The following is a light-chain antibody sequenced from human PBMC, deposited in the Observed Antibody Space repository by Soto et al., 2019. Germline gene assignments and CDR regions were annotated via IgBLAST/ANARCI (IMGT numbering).Light chain of an antibody. CDR1: SSDVGAYKY. CDR2: EVS. CDR3: SSYSSSSTIFV. J-gene: IGLJ1*01. V-gene: IGLV2-14*01. Sequence: QSALTQPASVSGSPGQSITISCTGTSSDVGAYKYVSWYQQHPGKAPKVMIYEVSNRPSGVSNRFSGSKSGNTASLTISGLQAEDEADYFCSSYSSSSTIFVFGTGTKVTV.